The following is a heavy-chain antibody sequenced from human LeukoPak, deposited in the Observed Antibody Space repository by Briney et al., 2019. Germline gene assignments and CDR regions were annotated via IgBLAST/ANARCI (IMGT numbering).Heavy chain of an antibody. CDR2: FYVGGAT. Sequence: GGSLRLSCAVSGFSVTNNYMSWVRQAPGKGLEWVSVFYVGGATYYADSVKGRFTISRDNSENTLYLQMKSLRAEDTAVYYCARGGGCNFFDYWGQGTLVTVSS. J-gene: IGHJ4*02. D-gene: IGHD5-24*01. V-gene: IGHV3-53*01. CDR3: ARGGGCNFFDY. CDR1: GFSVTNNY.